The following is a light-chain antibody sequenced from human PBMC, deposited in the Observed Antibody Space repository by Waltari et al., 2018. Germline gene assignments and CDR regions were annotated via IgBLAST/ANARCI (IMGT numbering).Light chain of an antibody. Sequence: EIVLTQFQGTLSLSPGERATLSCRATESVPANYLAWYQQKPGQAPRLLISGASSRATGIPDRFSGRGSGTDFTLTIARLEPEDFAVYYCQQYGETPWTFGQGTKVDLK. V-gene: IGKV3-20*01. CDR2: GAS. CDR1: ESVPANY. J-gene: IGKJ1*01. CDR3: QQYGETPWT.